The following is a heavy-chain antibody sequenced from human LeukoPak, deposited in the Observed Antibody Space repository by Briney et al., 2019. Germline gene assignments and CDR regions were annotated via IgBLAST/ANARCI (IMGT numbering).Heavy chain of an antibody. V-gene: IGHV4-39*07. Sequence: PSETLSLTCTVSGDITHYWGWIRQPPGKGLECIGSIYFSGSTNYNPSLKSRVTISVDTSKNQFSLKLSSVTAADTAVYYCARDRGTMVRGVLYYYYHMDVWGKGTTVTVSS. CDR1: GDITHY. J-gene: IGHJ6*03. CDR3: ARDRGTMVRGVLYYYYHMDV. CDR2: IYFSGST. D-gene: IGHD3-10*01.